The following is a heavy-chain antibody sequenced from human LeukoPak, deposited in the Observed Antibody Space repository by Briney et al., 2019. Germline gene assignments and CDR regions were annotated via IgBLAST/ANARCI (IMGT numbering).Heavy chain of an antibody. CDR1: VGTFSSYA. Sequence: ASVKGSCKASVGTFSSYAISWGRHAPGEGLEWRGGSIPISGTANYAQTFQGRVTITTAESKSPAYMELRSLRSEDTAVSYCATPGGKHGAGYYYYMDVWGKGTTVIVSS. J-gene: IGHJ6*03. V-gene: IGHV1-69*05. CDR3: ATPGGKHGAGYYYYMDV. CDR2: SIPISGTA. D-gene: IGHD3-16*01.